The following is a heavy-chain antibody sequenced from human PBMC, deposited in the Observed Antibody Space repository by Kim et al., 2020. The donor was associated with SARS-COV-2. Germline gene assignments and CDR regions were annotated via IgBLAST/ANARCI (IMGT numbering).Heavy chain of an antibody. J-gene: IGHJ3*02. CDR2: INPSGGST. V-gene: IGHV1-46*01. D-gene: IGHD3-22*01. CDR3: ARGHTYYYDSSGYPAHKDAFDI. CDR1: GYTFTSYY. Sequence: ASVKVSCKASGYTFTSYYMHWVRQAPGQGLEWMGIINPSGGSTSYAQKFQGRVTMTRDTSTSTVYMELSSLRSEDTAVYYCARGHTYYYDSSGYPAHKDAFDIWGQGTMVTVSS.